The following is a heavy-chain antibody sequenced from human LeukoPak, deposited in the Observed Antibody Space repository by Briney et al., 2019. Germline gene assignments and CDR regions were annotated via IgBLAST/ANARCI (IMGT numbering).Heavy chain of an antibody. CDR3: ARDLEDCSGGSCYRPGVDKNAFDI. J-gene: IGHJ3*02. CDR1: GGSISSYY. Sequence: SETLSLTCTVSGGSISSYYWSWIRQPAGKGLEWIGRIYTSGSTNYNPSLKRRVTMSVDTSKNQFSLKLSSVTAADTAVYYCARDLEDCSGGSCYRPGVDKNAFDIWGQGTMVTVSS. CDR2: IYTSGST. V-gene: IGHV4-4*07. D-gene: IGHD2-15*01.